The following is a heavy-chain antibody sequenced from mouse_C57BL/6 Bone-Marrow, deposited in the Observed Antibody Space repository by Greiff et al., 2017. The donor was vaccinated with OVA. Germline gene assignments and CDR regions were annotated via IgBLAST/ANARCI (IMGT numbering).Heavy chain of an antibody. V-gene: IGHV7-3*01. Sequence: EVKLMESGGGLVQPGGSLSLSCAASGFTFTDYYMSWVRQPPGKALEWLGFIRNKANGYTTEYSASVKGRFTISRDNSQNILYLQMNALRAEDSATYYCARYLGLPSFDYWGQGTTLTVSS. J-gene: IGHJ2*01. CDR1: GFTFTDYY. CDR2: IRNKANGYTT. CDR3: ARYLGLPSFDY. D-gene: IGHD2-2*01.